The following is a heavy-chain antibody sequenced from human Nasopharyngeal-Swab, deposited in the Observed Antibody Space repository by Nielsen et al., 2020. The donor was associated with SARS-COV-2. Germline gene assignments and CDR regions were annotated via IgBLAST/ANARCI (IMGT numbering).Heavy chain of an antibody. D-gene: IGHD6-19*01. J-gene: IGHJ4*02. Sequence: GESLKISCAASGFTFSSYAMSWVRPAPAKGLEWVSAISTGAVSTFYAASVKGRFTISRDDSRTTLYLQMNSLRAEDTAVYYCARHQGSSGWFFFDFWGQGTLVTVSS. CDR3: ARHQGSSGWFFFDF. CDR1: GFTFSSYA. CDR2: ISTGAVST. V-gene: IGHV3-23*01.